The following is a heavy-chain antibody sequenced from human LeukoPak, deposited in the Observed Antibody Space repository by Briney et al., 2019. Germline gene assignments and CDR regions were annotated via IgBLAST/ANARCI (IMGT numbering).Heavy chain of an antibody. V-gene: IGHV1-18*01. CDR2: IGADNGDS. CDR3: ARTEIAVAGTGGDYYYYYGMDV. D-gene: IGHD6-13*01. J-gene: IGHJ6*02. Sequence: ASVNVSCKASGYTFTSYGISWVRQAPGQGLEWMGCIGADNGDSNYAQNLQGRVTMTTDTSTSTAYMELRSLRSDDSAVYYCARTEIAVAGTGGDYYYYYGMDVWGQGTTVTVSS. CDR1: GYTFTSYG.